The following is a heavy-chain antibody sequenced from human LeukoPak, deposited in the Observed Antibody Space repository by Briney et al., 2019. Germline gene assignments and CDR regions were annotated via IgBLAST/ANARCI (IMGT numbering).Heavy chain of an antibody. V-gene: IGHV3-30*02. Sequence: GSLRLSCAASGFTFSSYGMHWVRQAPGKGLEWVAFIRYDGSNKYYADSVKGRFTISRDNSKNTLYLQMNSLRAEDTAVYYCANLPVLDDYGDYVGDYWGQGTLVTVSS. J-gene: IGHJ4*02. CDR2: IRYDGSNK. CDR3: ANLPVLDDYGDYVGDY. CDR1: GFTFSSYG. D-gene: IGHD4-17*01.